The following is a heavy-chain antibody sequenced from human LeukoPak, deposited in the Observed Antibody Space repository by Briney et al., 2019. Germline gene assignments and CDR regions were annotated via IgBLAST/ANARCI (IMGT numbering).Heavy chain of an antibody. D-gene: IGHD1-14*01. CDR2: IFYNGNI. CDR1: GGSISSSNYY. J-gene: IGHJ2*01. Sequence: SETLSLTCIVSGGSISSSNYYWGWIRQPPGKGLEWIESIFYNGNIYYNPSLKSRVTISVDTSKNQFSLNLTSATAADTAVYYCARDGSINFWYFDLWGRGTLVTVSS. V-gene: IGHV4-39*07. CDR3: ARDGSINFWYFDL.